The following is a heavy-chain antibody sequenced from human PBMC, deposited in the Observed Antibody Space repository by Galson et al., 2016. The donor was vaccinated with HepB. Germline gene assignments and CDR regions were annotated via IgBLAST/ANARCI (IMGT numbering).Heavy chain of an antibody. Sequence: SCKASEYTFTQYYIHWVRQAPGQGLEWMGMINSGDGTNYAQKIRGRVTMTRDTSTTTVYMELSSLRSEDSAVYYCAREVPAACNFDYWGQGILVSVSS. J-gene: IGHJ4*02. CDR1: EYTFTQYY. CDR3: AREVPAACNFDY. V-gene: IGHV1-46*01. D-gene: IGHD2-2*01. CDR2: INSGDGT.